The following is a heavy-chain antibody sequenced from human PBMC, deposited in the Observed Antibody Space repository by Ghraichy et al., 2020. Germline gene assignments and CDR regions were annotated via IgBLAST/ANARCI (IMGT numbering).Heavy chain of an antibody. D-gene: IGHD6-19*01. J-gene: IGHJ6*02. CDR3: ARLATAQQWLAPYYYYYGMDV. Sequence: SETLSLTCTVSGGSISSYYWSWIRQPPGKGLEWIGYIYYSGSTNYNPSLKSRVTISVDTSKNQFSLKLSSVTAADTAVYYCARLATAQQWLAPYYYYYGMDVWGQGTTVTVSS. V-gene: IGHV4-59*08. CDR1: GGSISSYY. CDR2: IYYSGST.